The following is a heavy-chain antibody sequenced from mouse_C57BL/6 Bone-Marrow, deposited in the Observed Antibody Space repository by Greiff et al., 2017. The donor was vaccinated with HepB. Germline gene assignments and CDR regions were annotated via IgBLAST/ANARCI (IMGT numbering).Heavy chain of an antibody. J-gene: IGHJ4*01. CDR2: IWSDGST. Sequence: VQLQQSGPGLVAPSQSLSITCTVSGFSLTSYGVHWVRQPPGKGLEWLVVIWSDGSTTYNSALKSRLSISKDNSKSQVFLKMNSLQTDDTAMYYCARYDYERDYYAMDYWGQGTSVTVSS. CDR1: GFSLTSYG. D-gene: IGHD2-4*01. V-gene: IGHV2-6*03. CDR3: ARYDYERDYYAMDY.